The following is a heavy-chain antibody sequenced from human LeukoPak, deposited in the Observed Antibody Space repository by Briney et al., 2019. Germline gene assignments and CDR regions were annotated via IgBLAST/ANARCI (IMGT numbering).Heavy chain of an antibody. D-gene: IGHD6-13*01. CDR1: GFTFSKFW. Sequence: PGGSLRLSCAASGFTFSKFWMTWVRQAPGKGLEWVANIKQDESEKYYVDSVKGRFTISRDNAKNSLYLQMNSLRAEDTAVYYCARMGFERAAAGPLYWGQGTLVTVSS. V-gene: IGHV3-7*01. CDR2: IKQDESEK. J-gene: IGHJ4*02. CDR3: ARMGFERAAAGPLY.